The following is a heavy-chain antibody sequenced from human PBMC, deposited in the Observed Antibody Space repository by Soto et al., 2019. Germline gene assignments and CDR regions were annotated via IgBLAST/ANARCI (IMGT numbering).Heavy chain of an antibody. D-gene: IGHD3-16*01. CDR1: GASIGSADW. CDR2: IYHGGTT. CDR3: ARDFKAPNDAWAFDY. V-gene: IGHV4-4*02. Sequence: QVQLQESGPGLVMPSGTLSLTCAVAGASIGSADWWNWVRQPPGKGLEWIGEIYHGGTTIYNPSLKGRVTISGDESKNHFSLKLTSVTAADTAVYYCARDFKAPNDAWAFDYWGQGTLVTVSS. J-gene: IGHJ4*02.